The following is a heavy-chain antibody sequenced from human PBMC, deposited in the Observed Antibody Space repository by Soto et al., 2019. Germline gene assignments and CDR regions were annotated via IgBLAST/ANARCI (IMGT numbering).Heavy chain of an antibody. CDR2: IYYSGST. CDR1: GGSISSGGYY. Sequence: QVQLQESGPGLVKPSQTLSLTCTVSGGSISSGGYYWSWIRQQAGKSVEWIGYIYYSGSTNYNPSLKSRVTIPVDTSQDQFALTLGSVTAADTAVYYCARDSGYTLAWFDPWGQGTLVTVSS. V-gene: IGHV4-31*03. D-gene: IGHD5-12*01. J-gene: IGHJ5*02. CDR3: ARDSGYTLAWFDP.